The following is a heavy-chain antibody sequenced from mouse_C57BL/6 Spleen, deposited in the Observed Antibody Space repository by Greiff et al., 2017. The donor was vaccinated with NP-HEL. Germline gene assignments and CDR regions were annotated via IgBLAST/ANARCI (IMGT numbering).Heavy chain of an antibody. CDR3: ARGGLTTVLDY. D-gene: IGHD1-1*01. CDR1: GYAFSSYW. Sequence: VQLQQSGAELVKPGASVKISCKASGYAFSSYWMNWVKQRPGKGLEWIGQIYPGDGDTNYNGKFKGKATLTADKSSSTAYMQHSSLTSEYSAVYFCARGGLTTVLDYWGQGTTLTVSS. J-gene: IGHJ2*01. V-gene: IGHV1-80*01. CDR2: IYPGDGDT.